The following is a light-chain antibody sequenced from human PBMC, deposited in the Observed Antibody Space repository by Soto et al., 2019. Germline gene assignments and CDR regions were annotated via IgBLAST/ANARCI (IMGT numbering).Light chain of an antibody. CDR1: NIGDKR. J-gene: IGLJ1*01. CDR2: YDS. CDR3: QVWDIMTDNYV. V-gene: IGLV3-21*04. Sequence: SYELTQPPSVSVAPEKTTTITCGGNNIGDKRVHWYRQKPGQAPVLLISYDSDRPSGIPERFSGSNSGNTATLTISRVEAGDEADYYCQVWDIMTDNYVFGGGTKDRP.